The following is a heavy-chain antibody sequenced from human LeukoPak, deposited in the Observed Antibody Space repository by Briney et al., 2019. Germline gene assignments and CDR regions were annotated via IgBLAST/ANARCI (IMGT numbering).Heavy chain of an antibody. CDR2: IYYSGST. J-gene: IGHJ4*02. Sequence: PSETLSLTCTVSGSSISSYYWSWTRQPPGKGLEWIGYIYYSGSTNYNPSLKSRVTISVDTSKNQFSLKLSSVTAADTAVYYCARGRVGAAGSLDYWGQGTLVTASS. V-gene: IGHV4-59*01. CDR1: GSSISSYY. D-gene: IGHD1-26*01. CDR3: ARGRVGAAGSLDY.